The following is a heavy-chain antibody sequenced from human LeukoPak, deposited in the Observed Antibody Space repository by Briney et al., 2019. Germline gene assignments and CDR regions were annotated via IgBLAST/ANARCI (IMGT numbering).Heavy chain of an antibody. J-gene: IGHJ4*02. D-gene: IGHD6-25*01. V-gene: IGHV4-34*01. Sequence: SETLSLTCAVYGGSFSGYYWSWIRQPPGKGLEWIGEINHSGSTNYNPSLKSRVTISVDTSKNQFSLKLSSVTAADTAVYYCARLSNEIAATTSALNWGQGTLVTVSS. CDR3: ARLSNEIAATTSALN. CDR1: GGSFSGYY. CDR2: INHSGST.